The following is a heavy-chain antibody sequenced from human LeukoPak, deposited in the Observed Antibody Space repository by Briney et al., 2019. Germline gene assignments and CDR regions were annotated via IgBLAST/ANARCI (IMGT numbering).Heavy chain of an antibody. Sequence: GGSLRLSCAASGLTFSIHWMNWVRQAPGKGLECVANINQDGSDKYYVDSVKGRFTISRGNTKNSLYLQMNSLRAEDTAVYYCANMIITMVRGVKMGGQGTLVTVSS. CDR3: ANMIITMVRGVKM. J-gene: IGHJ4*02. D-gene: IGHD3-10*01. CDR2: INQDGSDK. V-gene: IGHV3-7*03. CDR1: GLTFSIHW.